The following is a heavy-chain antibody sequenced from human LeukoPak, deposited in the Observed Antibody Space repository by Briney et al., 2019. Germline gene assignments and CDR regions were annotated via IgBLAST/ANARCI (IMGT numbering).Heavy chain of an antibody. CDR3: TRTQTYYDLYYMDV. CDR1: GGSISSGGYY. D-gene: IGHD3-3*01. V-gene: IGHV4-30-2*01. CDR2: ISRSGST. Sequence: PSQTLSLTCTVSGGSISSGGYYWSWIRQPPGKGLEWIGYISRSGSTYYNPSLKSRVTMSVDRSKNQFSLKLSSVTAADTAVYYCTRTQTYYDLYYMDVWGKGTTVTVSS. J-gene: IGHJ6*03.